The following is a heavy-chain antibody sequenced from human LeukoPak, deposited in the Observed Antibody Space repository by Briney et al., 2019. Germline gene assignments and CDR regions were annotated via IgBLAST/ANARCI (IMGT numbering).Heavy chain of an antibody. V-gene: IGHV1-18*01. D-gene: IGHD2-21*01. J-gene: IGHJ4*02. CDR1: DYTFTSYG. Sequence: ASVKVSCKASDYTFTSYGITWVRQAPGQGLEWMGWISTYNGNTHYAQKVQGRVTMTTGTSTSTAYMELRSLRSDDTAVYYCARAWTKLSYSDYWGQGTLVTVSS. CDR3: ARAWTKLSYSDY. CDR2: ISTYNGNT.